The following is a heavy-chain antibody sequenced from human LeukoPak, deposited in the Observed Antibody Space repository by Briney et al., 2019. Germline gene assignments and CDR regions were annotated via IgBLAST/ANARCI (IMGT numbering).Heavy chain of an antibody. CDR1: GFIFSNNY. Sequence: GGSLRLSCAASGFIFSNNYMNWVRQAPGKGLEWVSIIYRDGSTYYPDSVQGRFTVSRDNSQNTLYLQMHSLRTEDTAIYYCAKDVVGAEGSFEMWGQGTMVTVSS. D-gene: IGHD1-26*01. CDR3: AKDVVGAEGSFEM. J-gene: IGHJ3*02. CDR2: IYRDGST. V-gene: IGHV3-53*01.